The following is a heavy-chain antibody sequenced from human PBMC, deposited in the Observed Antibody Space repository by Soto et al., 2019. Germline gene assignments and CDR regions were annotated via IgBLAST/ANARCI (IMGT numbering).Heavy chain of an antibody. CDR1: GFTFSSYA. D-gene: IGHD2-2*01. V-gene: IGHV3-23*01. Sequence: EVQLLESGGGLVQPGGSLRLSCAASGFTFSSYAMSWVRQAPGNGLEWVSAISGSGGSTYYADSVKGRFTISRDNSKNPLYLQMNSLRAEDTAVYYCATFILPSFPAAFDYYYGMDVWGQGTTVTVSS. J-gene: IGHJ6*02. CDR2: ISGSGGST. CDR3: ATFILPSFPAAFDYYYGMDV.